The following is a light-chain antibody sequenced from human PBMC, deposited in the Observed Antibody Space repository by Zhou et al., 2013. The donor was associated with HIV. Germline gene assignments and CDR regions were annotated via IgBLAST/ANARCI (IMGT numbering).Light chain of an antibody. J-gene: IGKJ1*01. V-gene: IGKV1-27*01. Sequence: DIQMIQFPSSMSASIGDRVTITCRAVQDISNYLAWYQQKPGKVPKLLMYAASTLQSGVPSRFSGSGSGTDFTLTISSLQPEDVATYYCQKYNSDPWTFGQGTKVEIK. CDR1: QDISNY. CDR3: QKYNSDPWT. CDR2: AAS.